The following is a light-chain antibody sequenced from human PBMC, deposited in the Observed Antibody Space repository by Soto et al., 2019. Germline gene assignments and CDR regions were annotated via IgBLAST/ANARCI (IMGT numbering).Light chain of an antibody. Sequence: EIVMTQSPATLSVSPGERATLSCRASQSVSSNLARYQQKPGQAPRLVIYGASTRATGMPARFSGSGSGTEFTLTISSLQSEDFAVYYCQQYNNWPLTFGGGTKVEIK. CDR3: QQYNNWPLT. V-gene: IGKV3-15*01. CDR1: QSVSSN. J-gene: IGKJ4*01. CDR2: GAS.